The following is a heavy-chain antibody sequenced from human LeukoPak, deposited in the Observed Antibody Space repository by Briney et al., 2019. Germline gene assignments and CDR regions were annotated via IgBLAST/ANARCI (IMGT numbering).Heavy chain of an antibody. D-gene: IGHD1-7*01. J-gene: IGHJ4*02. Sequence: SETLSLTCIVPGGCISSSSYYWAWIRQSPGKGLEWIGTFSSGGSAYYNPSLTSRVSISKDTSDNQFSLRLYSVTAADTAVYYCARKQTGTMYDVWGQGTQVIVSS. CDR2: FSSGGSA. CDR1: GGCISSSSYY. V-gene: IGHV4-39*07. CDR3: ARKQTGTMYDV.